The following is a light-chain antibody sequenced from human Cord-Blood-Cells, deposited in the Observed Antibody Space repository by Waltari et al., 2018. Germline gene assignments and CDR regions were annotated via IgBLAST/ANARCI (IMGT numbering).Light chain of an antibody. V-gene: IGLV2-8*01. CDR3: SSYAGSNNYVV. J-gene: IGLJ2*01. CDR2: EVS. Sequence: QSALTQPPSASGSPGQPVTISCTGTTSDVGGYNNVSWYQQHPGKAPKLMIYEVSKRPSGVPDRFSGSKSGNTASLTVSGLQAEDEADYYCSSYAGSNNYVVFGGGTKLTVL. CDR1: TSDVGGYNN.